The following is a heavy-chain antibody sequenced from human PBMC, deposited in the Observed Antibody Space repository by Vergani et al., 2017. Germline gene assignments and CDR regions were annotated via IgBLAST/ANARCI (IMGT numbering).Heavy chain of an antibody. V-gene: IGHV4-34*01. J-gene: IGHJ6*02. CDR1: GGSFSGYY. CDR2: INHSGST. CDR3: ARGGKVRGVILRYGMDV. D-gene: IGHD3-10*01. Sequence: QVQLQQWGAGLLKPSETLSLTCAVYGGSFSGYYWSWIRQPPGKGLEWIGEINHSGSTNYNPSLKSRVTISVDPSKNQFSLKLSSVTAADTAVYYCARGGKVRGVILRYGMDVWGQGTTVTVSS.